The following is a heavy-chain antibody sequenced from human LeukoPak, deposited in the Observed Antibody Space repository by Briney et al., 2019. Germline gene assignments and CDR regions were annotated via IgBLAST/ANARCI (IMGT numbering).Heavy chain of an antibody. V-gene: IGHV3-48*01. CDR3: ARDHDHLLAAGHFDY. D-gene: IGHD6-13*01. J-gene: IGHJ4*02. CDR2: ISSSSSTI. Sequence: PGGSLILSCAASGFTFSSYSMNWVRQAPGKGLEWVSYISSSSSTIYYADSVKGRFTISRDNAKNSLYLQMNSLRAEDTAVYYCARDHDHLLAAGHFDYWGQGTLVTVSS. CDR1: GFTFSSYS.